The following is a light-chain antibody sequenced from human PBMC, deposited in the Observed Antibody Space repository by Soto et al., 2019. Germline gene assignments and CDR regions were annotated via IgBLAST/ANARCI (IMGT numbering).Light chain of an antibody. CDR3: GSWDSSLSAYV. J-gene: IGLJ1*01. V-gene: IGLV1-51*01. CDR2: DDK. Sequence: QSVLTQPPSVSAAPGQKVTISCSGSSSNIGGNSVSWYQQLPGTAPKLLIYDDKKRPSGMPDRFSGSKSGTSATLGITGFQTGDEADYYCGSWDSSLSAYVFGTGTKVTVL. CDR1: SSNIGGNS.